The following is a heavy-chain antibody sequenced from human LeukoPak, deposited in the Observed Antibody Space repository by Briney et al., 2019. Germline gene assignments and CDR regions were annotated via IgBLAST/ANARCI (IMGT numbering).Heavy chain of an antibody. V-gene: IGHV4-34*01. D-gene: IGHD3-9*01. CDR2: INHSGST. J-gene: IGHJ6*03. CDR3: ARLTRRRYFSGVYYYMDV. CDR1: GGSFSGYY. Sequence: SETLSLTCAVYGGSFSGYYWSWIRQPPGKGLEWIGEINHSGSTNYNPSLKSRVTISVDTSKNQFSLKLSSVTAADTAVYYCARLTRRRYFSGVYYYMDVWGKGTTVTISS.